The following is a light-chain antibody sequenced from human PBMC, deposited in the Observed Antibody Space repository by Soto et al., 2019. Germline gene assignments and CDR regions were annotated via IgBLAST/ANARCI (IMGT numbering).Light chain of an antibody. Sequence: DIQMTQSPSSLSASVGDRVTITCQASQGISNYLNWYQQKPGKAPKLLIYDASNLETGVPSRFSGSGSGTDFTFTISSLQPEDIATSYCQQYDNLLLTFGGGTKVEIK. CDR2: DAS. CDR3: QQYDNLLLT. J-gene: IGKJ4*01. CDR1: QGISNY. V-gene: IGKV1-33*01.